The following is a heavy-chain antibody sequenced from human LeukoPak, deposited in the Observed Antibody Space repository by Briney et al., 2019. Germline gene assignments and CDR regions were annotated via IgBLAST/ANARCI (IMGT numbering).Heavy chain of an antibody. CDR3: ARVHEYQLPYNWFDP. CDR2: IIPIFGTA. V-gene: IGHV1-69*05. Sequence: GASVKVSCKASGYTFTSYGISWVRQAPGQGLEWMGGIIPIFGTANYAQKFQGRVTITTDESTSTAYMELSSLRSEDTAVYYCARVHEYQLPYNWFDPWGQGTLVTVSS. D-gene: IGHD2-2*01. J-gene: IGHJ5*02. CDR1: GYTFTSYG.